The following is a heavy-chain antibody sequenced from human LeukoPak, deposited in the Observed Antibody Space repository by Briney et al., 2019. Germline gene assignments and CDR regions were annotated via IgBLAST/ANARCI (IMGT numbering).Heavy chain of an antibody. CDR3: AKGDTGYSSGCSDY. J-gene: IGHJ4*02. CDR1: GFTFSSYA. Sequence: GGSLRLSCAASGFTFSSYAMSWVRQAPGKGLEWVSAISGSGGSTYYADSAKGRFTISRDNSKNTLYLQMNSLRAEDTAVYYCAKGDTGYSSGCSDYWGQGTLVTVSS. D-gene: IGHD6-19*01. CDR2: ISGSGGST. V-gene: IGHV3-23*01.